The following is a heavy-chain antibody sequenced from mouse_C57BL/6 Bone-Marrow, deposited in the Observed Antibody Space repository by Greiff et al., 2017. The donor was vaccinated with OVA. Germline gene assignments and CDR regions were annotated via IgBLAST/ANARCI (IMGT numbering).Heavy chain of an antibody. D-gene: IGHD2-3*01. CDR3: ASLDGYTWFAY. CDR1: GFSLTSYG. Sequence: QVQLKQSGPGLVQPSQSLSITCTVSGFSLTSYGVHWVRQSPGKGLEWLGVIWSGGSTDYNAAFISRLSISKDNSKSQVFFKMNSLQADDTAIYYCASLDGYTWFAYWGQGTLVTVSA. CDR2: IWSGGST. V-gene: IGHV2-2*01. J-gene: IGHJ3*01.